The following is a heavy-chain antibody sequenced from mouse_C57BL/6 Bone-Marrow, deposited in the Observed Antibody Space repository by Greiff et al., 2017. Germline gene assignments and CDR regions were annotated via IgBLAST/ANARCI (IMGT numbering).Heavy chain of an antibody. V-gene: IGHV1-4*01. J-gene: IGHJ2*01. D-gene: IGHD1-1*01. Sequence: QVQLQQSGAELARPGASVKMSCEASGYTFTDYPIHWLKQRPGQGLEWIGYINPSSGFTNYNQNFKDRATLTADKSPSTAYLQLNSLTSEDSAVYFCARTSTTVVAKGFDCWGQGTTLTVAS. CDR3: ARTSTTVVAKGFDC. CDR2: INPSSGFT. CDR1: GYTFTDYP.